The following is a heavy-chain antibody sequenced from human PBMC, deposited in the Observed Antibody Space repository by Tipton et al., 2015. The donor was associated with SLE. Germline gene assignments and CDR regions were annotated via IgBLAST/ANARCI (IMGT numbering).Heavy chain of an antibody. CDR3: ARGERDYVWGSYRTRYFDY. CDR1: GGSISSYY. V-gene: IGHV4-59*12. CDR2: IYYSGST. J-gene: IGHJ4*02. Sequence: TLSLTCTVSGGSISSYYWSWIRQPPGKGLEWIGYIYYSGSTNYNPSLKSRVTISVDTSKNQFSLKLSSVTAADTAVYYCARGERDYVWGSYRTRYFDYWGQGTLVTVSS. D-gene: IGHD3-16*02.